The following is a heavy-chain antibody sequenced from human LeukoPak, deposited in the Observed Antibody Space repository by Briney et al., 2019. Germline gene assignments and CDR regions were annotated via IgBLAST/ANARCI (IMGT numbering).Heavy chain of an antibody. Sequence: PSETLSLTCIVSGGSIKSGSSCWGWIRQPPGKGLEWIGSINFRGSTYYNPSLKSRVTVSVDTSKNQFSLKLSSVTAADTAVYYCARRPEAGFLEDYFDYWGQGTLVTVSS. CDR3: ARRPEAGFLEDYFDY. CDR2: INFRGST. D-gene: IGHD3-3*01. CDR1: GGSIKSGSSC. V-gene: IGHV4-39*01. J-gene: IGHJ4*02.